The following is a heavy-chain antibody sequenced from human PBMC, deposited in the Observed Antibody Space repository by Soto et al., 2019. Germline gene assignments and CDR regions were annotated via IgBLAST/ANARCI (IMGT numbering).Heavy chain of an antibody. J-gene: IGHJ4*02. D-gene: IGHD1-7*01. CDR3: ARLFSNFWHYFES. CDR2: IYHSGST. Sequence: PSETLSLTCAVSGGSIRSGGYSWSWIRQPPGKGLEWIGNIYHSGSTYYSPSLRSRVTISVDRSKNQFSLKLGSVTAADTAVYYCARLFSNFWHYFESWGQGTLVTVSS. CDR1: GGSIRSGGYS. V-gene: IGHV4-30-2*01.